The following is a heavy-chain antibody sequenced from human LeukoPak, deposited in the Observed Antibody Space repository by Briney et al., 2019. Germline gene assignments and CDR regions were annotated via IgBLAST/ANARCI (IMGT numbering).Heavy chain of an antibody. CDR1: GGSISHSSFY. J-gene: IGHJ1*01. Sequence: SETLSLTCIVSGGSISHSSFYWGWIRQPPGKGLEWIGSIYYSGDTYYNPSLKSRLIISVDTSKNQFFLRLSSVTAADTAVYYCARHGRIIASPLVWGQGTLVTVSS. CDR3: ARHGRIIASPLV. D-gene: IGHD6-13*01. CDR2: IYYSGDT. V-gene: IGHV4-39*01.